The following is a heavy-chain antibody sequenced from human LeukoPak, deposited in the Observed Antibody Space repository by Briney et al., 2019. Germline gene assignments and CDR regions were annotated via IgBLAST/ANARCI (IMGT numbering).Heavy chain of an antibody. J-gene: IGHJ4*02. CDR1: GGSISSYY. CDR3: ARYSYGYYFDY. Sequence: PSETLSLTCTVSGGSISSYYWSWIRQPPGKGLEWIGYIYYSGSTNYNPSLKNRVTISVDTSKNQFSLKLSSVTAADTAVYFCARYSYGYYFDYWGQGTLVTVSS. CDR2: IYYSGST. D-gene: IGHD5-18*01. V-gene: IGHV4-59*01.